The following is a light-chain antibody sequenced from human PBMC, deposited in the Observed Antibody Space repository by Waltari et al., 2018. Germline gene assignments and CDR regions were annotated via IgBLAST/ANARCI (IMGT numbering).Light chain of an antibody. J-gene: IGKJ4*01. CDR1: QTVRTTY. V-gene: IGKV3-20*01. CDR2: DTS. Sequence: EIVLTQSPGTLSLSPGERATLSCRASQTVRTTYLAWYQQKPGQAPTLLIHDTSSRAAGIPDRFSGSGSGTDFSLTISSLEPEDFAVYYCQQYDISPLTFGGGTKVETK. CDR3: QQYDISPLT.